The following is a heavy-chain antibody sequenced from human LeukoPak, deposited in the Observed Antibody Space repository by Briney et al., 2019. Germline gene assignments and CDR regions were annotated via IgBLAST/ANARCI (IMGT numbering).Heavy chain of an antibody. CDR1: GFTFSSYA. J-gene: IGHJ6*03. V-gene: IGHV3-23*01. CDR3: AKKSNSSGSYLDWYYYYYYMDV. Sequence: GGSLRLSCAASGFTFSSYAMSWVRQAPGKGLEWVSAISGSGGSTYYADSVKGRFTISRDNSKNTLYLQMNSLRAEDTAVYYCAKKSNSSGSYLDWYYYYYYMDVWGKGTTVTISS. D-gene: IGHD1-26*01. CDR2: ISGSGGST.